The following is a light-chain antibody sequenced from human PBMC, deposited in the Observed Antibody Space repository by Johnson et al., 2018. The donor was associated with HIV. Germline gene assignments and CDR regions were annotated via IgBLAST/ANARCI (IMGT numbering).Light chain of an antibody. CDR1: SSNIGNNY. Sequence: QSVLTQPPSVSAAPGQKVTISCSGSSSNIGNNYVSWYQQLPGTAPKLLIYENKKRPSGIADRFSDTKSGTSATLGITGLQTGDEADYYCGTWDSGLSAGGVFGTGTKVTVL. V-gene: IGLV1-51*02. CDR3: GTWDSGLSAGGV. J-gene: IGLJ1*01. CDR2: ENK.